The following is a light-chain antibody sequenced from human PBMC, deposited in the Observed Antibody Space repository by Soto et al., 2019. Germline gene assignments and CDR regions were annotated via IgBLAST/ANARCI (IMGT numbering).Light chain of an antibody. CDR2: DAS. Sequence: DIQMTQSPSSLSASVGDRVTITCQASQDIRQNLNCYQQKPGKVPKLLIHDASNVETGVPSRFSGSGSGTDFTFTISSRQAEDFATYYCQQYEGVPLITFGPGTKVDMK. J-gene: IGKJ3*01. V-gene: IGKV1-33*01. CDR3: QQYEGVPLIT. CDR1: QDIRQN.